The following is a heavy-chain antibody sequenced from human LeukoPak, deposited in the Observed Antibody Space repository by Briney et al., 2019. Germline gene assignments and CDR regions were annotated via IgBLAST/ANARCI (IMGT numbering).Heavy chain of an antibody. V-gene: IGHV3-23*01. D-gene: IGHD3-3*01. J-gene: IGHJ4*02. CDR2: ISGSGGST. Sequence: GGSLRLSCAASGFTFSSYAMSWVRQAPGKGLEWVSAISGSGGSTYYADSVKGRFTISRDKSNNTLYLQMNSLRAEDTAVYYCAKSPPRRSDDFWSGYYSGPDYWGQGTLVTVSS. CDR3: AKSPPRRSDDFWSGYYSGPDY. CDR1: GFTFSSYA.